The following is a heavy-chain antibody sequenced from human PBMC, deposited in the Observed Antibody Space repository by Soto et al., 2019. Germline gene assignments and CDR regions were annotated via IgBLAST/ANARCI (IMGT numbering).Heavy chain of an antibody. Sequence: PGGSLRLSCAASGFTFSSYAMSWVRQAPGKGLEWVSAISGSGGSTYYADSVKGRFTISRDNSKNTLYLQMNSLRAEDTAVYYCARDFWSGLVNAYKWFDPWGQGTLVTVSS. CDR3: ARDFWSGLVNAYKWFDP. J-gene: IGHJ5*02. CDR2: ISGSGGST. CDR1: GFTFSSYA. V-gene: IGHV3-23*01. D-gene: IGHD3-3*01.